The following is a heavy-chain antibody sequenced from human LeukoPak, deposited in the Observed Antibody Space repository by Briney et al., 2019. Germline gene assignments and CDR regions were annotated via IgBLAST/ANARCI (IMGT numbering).Heavy chain of an antibody. D-gene: IGHD3-3*01. CDR2: INRSGST. CDR1: GGSFSGYY. Sequence: PSETLSLTCAVYGGSFSGYYWSWIRQPPGKGLEWIGEINRSGSTNYNPSLKSRVTISVDTSKNQFSLKLSSVTAADTAVYYCARGRFEVAAPGRWFDHWGQGTLVTVSS. V-gene: IGHV4-34*01. CDR3: ARGRFEVAAPGRWFDH. J-gene: IGHJ5*02.